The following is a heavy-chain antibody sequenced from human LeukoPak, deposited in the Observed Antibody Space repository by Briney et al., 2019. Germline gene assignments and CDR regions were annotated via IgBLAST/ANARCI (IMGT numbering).Heavy chain of an antibody. V-gene: IGHV3-30*02. CDR3: ATRNPTYYYDSSGYFNDY. J-gene: IGHJ4*02. Sequence: GGSLRLSCAVSGFTFSSYGMHWVRQAPGKGLEWVAFIRYDGRNKYYADSVKGRFTISRDNSKNTLYLQMNSLRAEDTAVYYCATRNPTYYYDSSGYFNDYWGQGTLVTVSS. CDR2: IRYDGRNK. D-gene: IGHD3-22*01. CDR1: GFTFSSYG.